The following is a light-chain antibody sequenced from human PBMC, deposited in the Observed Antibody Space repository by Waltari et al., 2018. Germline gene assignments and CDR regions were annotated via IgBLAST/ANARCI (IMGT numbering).Light chain of an antibody. CDR1: NIGTRS. V-gene: IGLV3-21*04. CDR3: QVWDNYSDHWV. J-gene: IGLJ3*02. Sequence: SYVLTQPPSLSVAPGKTARLTCGGHNIGTRSVHWCQQKAGQAPGLVISYANDRPSGIPERFSASNSGNMATLTISRVEAGDEADYYCQVWDNYSDHWVFGGGTKLTVL. CDR2: YAN.